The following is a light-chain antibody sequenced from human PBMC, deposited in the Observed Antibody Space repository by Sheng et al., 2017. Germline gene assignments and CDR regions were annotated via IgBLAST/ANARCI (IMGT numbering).Light chain of an antibody. Sequence: IVLTQSPGTVSLSPGERATLSCRASQRIATSFLGWYQQKPGQAPRLLIYGASSRATGIPDRFSGSGSGTDFTLTISRLEPEDFAVYYCQQYGSSPYTFGQGTKLEI. J-gene: IGKJ2*01. V-gene: IGKV3-20*01. CDR2: GAS. CDR1: QRIATSF. CDR3: QQYGSSPYT.